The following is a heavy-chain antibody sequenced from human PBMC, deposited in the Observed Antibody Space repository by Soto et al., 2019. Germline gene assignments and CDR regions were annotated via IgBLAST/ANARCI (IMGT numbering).Heavy chain of an antibody. CDR3: ASATDYGDYP. Sequence: QVQLQESGPGLVKPSQTLSLTCTVSGGSISSGGYYWRWIRQPPGKGLEWIGYISYSGSTYYNPSLKCRVTISVDTSKNQFSLKLSSVTASDTAVYYCASATDYGDYPWGQGTLVTVSS. J-gene: IGHJ5*02. CDR2: ISYSGST. CDR1: GGSISSGGYY. D-gene: IGHD4-17*01. V-gene: IGHV4-30-4*01.